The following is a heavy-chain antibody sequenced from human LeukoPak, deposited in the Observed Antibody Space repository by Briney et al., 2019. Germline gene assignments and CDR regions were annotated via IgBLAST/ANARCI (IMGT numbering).Heavy chain of an antibody. V-gene: IGHV3-64D*09. CDR2: ISSNGVGT. CDR3: VKCYSGTYRGALDI. D-gene: IGHD1-26*01. CDR1: GFTVSSNF. Sequence: GGSLRLSCAASGFTVSSNFLSWVRQAPGRGLEYVSAISSNGVGTYYADSVKGRFTISRDNSKNTLYLQMSSLRAEDTAVYYCVKCYSGTYRGALDIWGRGTMVTVSS. J-gene: IGHJ3*02.